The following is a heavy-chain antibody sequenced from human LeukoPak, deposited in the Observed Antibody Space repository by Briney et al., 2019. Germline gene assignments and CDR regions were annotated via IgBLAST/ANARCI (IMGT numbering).Heavy chain of an antibody. V-gene: IGHV3-21*01. Sequence: GGSLRLSCAASGFTFSTYSMNWVRQAPGKGLEWVSSISSSSSYIYYADSVKGRFTISRDNAKNSLYLQMNSLRAEDTAVYYCARDRGPYNWNPPFDYWGQGTLVTVSS. CDR1: GFTFSTYS. CDR3: ARDRGPYNWNPPFDY. J-gene: IGHJ4*02. D-gene: IGHD1-20*01. CDR2: ISSSSSYI.